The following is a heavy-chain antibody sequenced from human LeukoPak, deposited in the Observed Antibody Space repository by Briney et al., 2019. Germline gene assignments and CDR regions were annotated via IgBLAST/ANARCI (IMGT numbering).Heavy chain of an antibody. CDR1: GFTFSSYA. CDR3: AKEAALGRIAVAGKDY. V-gene: IGHV3-23*01. J-gene: IGHJ4*02. CDR2: ISGSGGST. D-gene: IGHD6-19*01. Sequence: PGGSLRLSCAASGFTFSSYAMSWVRQAPGKGLEWVSAISGSGGSTYYADSVTGRFTISRDNSKNTLYLQMNSLRAEDTAVYYCAKEAALGRIAVAGKDYWGQGTLVTVSS.